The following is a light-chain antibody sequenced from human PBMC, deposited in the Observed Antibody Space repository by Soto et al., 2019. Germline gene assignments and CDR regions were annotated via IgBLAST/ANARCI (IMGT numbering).Light chain of an antibody. CDR1: SSDVGGYNY. Sequence: QSALTQPASVSGSPGQSITISCTGTSSDVGGYNYVSWYQQHPGKAPKLIIYXXXXXXXXXXXXXXXSKSGNTASLTISGLQAXXEAXYYCNSYTSKSTGVFGTGTKLTVL. CDR3: NSYTSKSTGV. J-gene: IGLJ1*01. CDR2: XXX. V-gene: IGLV2-14*01.